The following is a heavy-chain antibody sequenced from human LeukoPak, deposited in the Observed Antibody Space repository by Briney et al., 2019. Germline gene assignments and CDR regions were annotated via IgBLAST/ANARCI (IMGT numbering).Heavy chain of an antibody. CDR2: IYSGGST. D-gene: IGHD6-13*01. CDR1: GFTVSSDS. V-gene: IGHV3-53*01. CDR3: AKDSDWQQLALYFDY. J-gene: IGHJ4*02. Sequence: GGSLRLSCTVSGFTVSSDSMSWVRQAPGKGLEWVSFIYSGGSTHYSDSVKGRFTISRDNSKNTLYLQMNSLRAEDTAVYYCAKDSDWQQLALYFDYWGQGTLVTVSS.